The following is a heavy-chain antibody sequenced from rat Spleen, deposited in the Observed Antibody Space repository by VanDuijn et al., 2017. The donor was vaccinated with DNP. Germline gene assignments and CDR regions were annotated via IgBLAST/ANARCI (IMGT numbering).Heavy chain of an antibody. J-gene: IGHJ2*01. CDR2: ISYDGSDT. D-gene: IGHD1-4*01. CDR3: AGRPPPTRGPFDY. CDR1: GITFSDHN. Sequence: EVQLVESGGGLVQPGRSLKLSCAVSGITFSDHNMAWVRQAPKKSLEWVTTISYDGSDTYYREYMKGRFTISSDNAKSTLYLQMDSLRSEDTATYYCAGRPPPTRGPFDYWGQGVLVTVSS. V-gene: IGHV5-7*01.